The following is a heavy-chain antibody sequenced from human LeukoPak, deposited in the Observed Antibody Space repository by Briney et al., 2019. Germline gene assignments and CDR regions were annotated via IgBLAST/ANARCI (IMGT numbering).Heavy chain of an antibody. D-gene: IGHD2-15*01. CDR2: AHYSGST. J-gene: IGHJ6*03. CDR3: ARLAGTYYYYYMDV. Sequence: SETLSLTCTVSGGSISSSCCSWGWIRQPPGKGLVWIGSAHYSGSTYYNPSLKSRVTISVDTSKNQFSLKLSSVTAADTAVYYCARLAGTYYYYYMDVWGEGTTVTVSS. CDR1: GGSISSSCCS. V-gene: IGHV4-39*07.